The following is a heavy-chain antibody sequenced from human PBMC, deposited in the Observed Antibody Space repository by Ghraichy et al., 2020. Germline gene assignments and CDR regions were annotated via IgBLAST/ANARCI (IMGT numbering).Heavy chain of an antibody. CDR3: ARRVIGYGNYPDWFFDL. CDR1: GGSMNDYY. CDR2: IYFDGST. V-gene: IGHV4-59*08. J-gene: IGHJ2*01. Sequence: SETLSLTCSVSGGSMNDYYLNWIRQSPGKGLEWIGYIYFDGSTNYNPSLKSRVTLSIDTSNSQFSLKLTSLTAADTAIYYCARRVIGYGNYPDWFFDLWGRDTLVTVSS. D-gene: IGHD1-7*01.